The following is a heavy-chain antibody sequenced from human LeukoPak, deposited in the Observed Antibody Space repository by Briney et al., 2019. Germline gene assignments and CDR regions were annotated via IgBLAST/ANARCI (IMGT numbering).Heavy chain of an antibody. CDR3: ARLGSGYYFDY. Sequence: GESLKISCKGSGYSFTSCWIGWVRQVPGKGLEWMGIIYLGDSDTRYSQSFQGQVTFSADKYISTAYLQWSSLKASDTAMYYCARLGSGYYFDYWGQGTLVTVSS. V-gene: IGHV5-51*01. J-gene: IGHJ4*02. D-gene: IGHD2-15*01. CDR1: GYSFTSCW. CDR2: IYLGDSDT.